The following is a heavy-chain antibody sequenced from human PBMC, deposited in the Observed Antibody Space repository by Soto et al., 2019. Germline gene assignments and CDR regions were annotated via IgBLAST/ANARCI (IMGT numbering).Heavy chain of an antibody. CDR1: GFTFSSYG. V-gene: IGHV3-33*01. Sequence: QVQLVESGGGVVQPGRSLRLSCAASGFTFSSYGMHWVRQAPGKGLEWVAVIWYDGSNKYYADSVKGRFTISRDNSKNKLYLQMNSLRAEDTAVYYCARDRASRYCSGGSCSNWFDPWGQGTLVTVSS. CDR2: IWYDGSNK. J-gene: IGHJ5*02. D-gene: IGHD2-15*01. CDR3: ARDRASRYCSGGSCSNWFDP.